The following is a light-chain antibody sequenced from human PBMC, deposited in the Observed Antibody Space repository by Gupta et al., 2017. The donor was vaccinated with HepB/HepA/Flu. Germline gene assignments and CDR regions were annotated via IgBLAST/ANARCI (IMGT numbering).Light chain of an antibody. CDR3: QVWDTNTDHYV. V-gene: IGLV3-21*04. CDR2: YNG. J-gene: IGLJ1*01. Sequence: SFVLTQPPSVSVAPGKTATITCGVDNIGSNTVPWYQQKPGQAPVLVMYYNGDRPSGIPERFSGSISGNTATLTITRVEAGDEADYYCQVWDTNTDHYVFGTGTKVTVL. CDR1: NIGSNT.